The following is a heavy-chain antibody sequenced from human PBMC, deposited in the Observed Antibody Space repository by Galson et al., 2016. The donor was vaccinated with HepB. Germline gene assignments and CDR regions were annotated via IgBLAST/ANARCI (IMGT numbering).Heavy chain of an antibody. CDR1: GFPFSPAW. CDR3: IHDWDYNYGMDV. J-gene: IGHJ6*02. CDR2: MKNKGSDGTT. V-gene: IGHV3-15*01. D-gene: IGHD3-9*01. Sequence: SLRLSCAGSGFPFSPAWMNWVRQAPGKGLEWVGRMKNKGSDGTTEYAAPVKGRFTIARDDSKNTLYLQMNSLTTDDTAIYYCIHDWDYNYGMDVWGQGTTVTGSS.